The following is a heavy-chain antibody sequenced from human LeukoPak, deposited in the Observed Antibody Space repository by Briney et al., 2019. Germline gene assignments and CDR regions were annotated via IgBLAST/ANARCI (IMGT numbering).Heavy chain of an antibody. CDR3: AKDRLEGYFDY. CDR1: GFTFSSYA. V-gene: IGHV3-23*01. Sequence: GGSLRLSCAAAGFTFSSYAMSWVRQAPGKGLEWVSAISGSGGSTHYADSVKGRFTISRDNSKNTLYLQMNSLRAEDTAVYYCAKDRLEGYFDYWGQGTLVTVSS. J-gene: IGHJ4*02. CDR2: ISGSGGST. D-gene: IGHD3-3*01.